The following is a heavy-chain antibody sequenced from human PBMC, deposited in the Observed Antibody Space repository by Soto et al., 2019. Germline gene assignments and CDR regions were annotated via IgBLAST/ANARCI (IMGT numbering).Heavy chain of an antibody. CDR3: ARGLSDYVWGTYRDYFDS. V-gene: IGHV3-30*04. CDR2: VSYDGNSQ. Sequence: GGSLRLSCAASGFTFDDYAMHWVRQTPGKGLEWVAVVSYDGNSQYYAESVKGRSTISRDNSKNTLYLQMNSLRAEDAAVYYCARGLSDYVWGTYRDYFDSWGQGTLVTVSS. CDR1: GFTFDDYA. D-gene: IGHD3-16*02. J-gene: IGHJ4*02.